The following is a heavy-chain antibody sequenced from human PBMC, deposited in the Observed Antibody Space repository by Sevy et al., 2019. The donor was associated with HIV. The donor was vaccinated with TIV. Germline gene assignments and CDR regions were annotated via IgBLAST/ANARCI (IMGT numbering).Heavy chain of an antibody. CDR1: GFTFSNAW. D-gene: IGHD2-21*01. J-gene: IGHJ6*03. CDR2: IKSKTNGGTT. CDR3: TRGVVVITKYYYYYIDV. V-gene: IGHV3-15*01. Sequence: GGSLRLSCAASGFTFSNAWMSWVRQAPGKGLEWVGHIKSKTNGGTTDYYTPVKGRFTISRDDSKNTLYLQMNSLKTEDTAVYYCTRGVVVITKYYYYYIDVWGKGTTVTVSS.